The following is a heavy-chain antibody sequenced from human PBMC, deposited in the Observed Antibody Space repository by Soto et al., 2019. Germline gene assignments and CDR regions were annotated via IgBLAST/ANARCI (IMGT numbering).Heavy chain of an antibody. CDR2: IIPICGTA. CDR3: AGKYQLNYYYGMDV. CDR1: GGTFSSYA. D-gene: IGHD2-2*01. J-gene: IGHJ6*02. Sequence: QVQLVQSGAEVKKPGSSVKVSCKASGGTFSSYAISWVRQAPGQGLEWMGGIIPICGTADYAQKFQGRVTRXAXEPXSTTYMELSSLRSEDTAVYYCAGKYQLNYYYGMDVWGQGTTVTVSS. V-gene: IGHV1-69*12.